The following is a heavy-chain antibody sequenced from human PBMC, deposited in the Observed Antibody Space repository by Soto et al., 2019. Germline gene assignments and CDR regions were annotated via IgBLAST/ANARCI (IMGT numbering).Heavy chain of an antibody. CDR1: GYTFTTYY. CDR3: ARGDTGRAGGRFYQGMDI. V-gene: IGHV1-46*01. CDR2: INPLVGTT. D-gene: IGHD1-26*01. J-gene: IGHJ6*02. Sequence: ASVKVSCKASGYTFTTYYINWVRQAPGQGLEWMGIINPLVGTTSSVQKFQGRVTMTRDTSTSTVYMELSDLTSEDTAVYYCARGDTGRAGGRFYQGMDIWGQGTTVTVSS.